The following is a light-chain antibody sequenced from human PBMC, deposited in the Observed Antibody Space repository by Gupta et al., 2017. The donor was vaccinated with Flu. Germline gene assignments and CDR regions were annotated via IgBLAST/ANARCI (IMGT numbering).Light chain of an antibody. CDR2: KGT. CDR3: QSADSTSTYYV. CDR1: ALPNQY. Sequence: GDALPNQYVYWFQQKPGQAPALLIYKGTERPSGIPERFSASGSGTTVTLTISGVQAEDEADYYCQSADSTSTYYVFGAGTKVTVL. V-gene: IGLV3-25*03. J-gene: IGLJ1*01.